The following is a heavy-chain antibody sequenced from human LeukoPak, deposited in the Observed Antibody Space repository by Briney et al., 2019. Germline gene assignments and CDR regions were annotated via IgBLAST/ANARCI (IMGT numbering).Heavy chain of an antibody. CDR2: VGTVGDT. D-gene: IGHD1-26*01. V-gene: IGHV3-13*01. Sequence: GGSLRLSCAASGFTFSSYDMHWVREVTGKGPWWVSAVGTVGDTYYPGSVKGRFTVSRENARNSLYLQMNSLRAGDTAVYYCAGVQTGSVGYYGMDVWGQGTTVTVSS. CDR1: GFTFSSYD. J-gene: IGHJ6*02. CDR3: AGVQTGSVGYYGMDV.